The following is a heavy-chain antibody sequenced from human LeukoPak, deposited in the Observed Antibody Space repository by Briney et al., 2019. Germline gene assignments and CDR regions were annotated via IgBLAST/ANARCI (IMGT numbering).Heavy chain of an antibody. Sequence: PGGSLRLSCAASGFTFSSYAMSWVRQAPGKGLEWASAISGSGGSTYYADSVKGRFTISRDNSKNTLYLQMNSLRAEDTAVYYCAKDQDYYGSGSPFDYWGQGTLVTVSS. CDR3: AKDQDYYGSGSPFDY. D-gene: IGHD3-10*01. CDR1: GFTFSSYA. CDR2: ISGSGGST. J-gene: IGHJ4*02. V-gene: IGHV3-23*01.